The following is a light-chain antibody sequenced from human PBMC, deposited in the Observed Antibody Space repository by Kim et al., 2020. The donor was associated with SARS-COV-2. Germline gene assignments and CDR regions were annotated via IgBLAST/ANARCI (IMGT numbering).Light chain of an antibody. J-gene: IGLJ3*02. CDR2: SDD. CDR3: AAWDDRLNGWV. CDR1: TSNIGINA. V-gene: IGLV1-36*01. Sequence: QRVTISCSGSTSNIGINAVNWYQQLPGKAPKLLIFSDDLLTSGVSDRFSGSKSGTSATLAISGLQSEDEADYFCAAWDDRLNGWVFGGGTQLTVL.